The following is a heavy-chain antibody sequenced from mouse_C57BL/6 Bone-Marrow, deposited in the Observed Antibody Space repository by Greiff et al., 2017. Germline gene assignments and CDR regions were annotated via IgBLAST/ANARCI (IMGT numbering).Heavy chain of an antibody. Sequence: EVQLQQSGAELVRPGASVKLSCTASGFNIKDDYMHWVKQRPEQGLEWIGWIDPENGDTEYASKFQGKATITADTSSNTAYLQLSSLTSEDTAVYYCTTYGNLYYFDDWGQGTTLTVSS. CDR3: TTYGNLYYFDD. CDR1: GFNIKDDY. D-gene: IGHD2-10*02. V-gene: IGHV14-4*01. J-gene: IGHJ2*01. CDR2: IDPENGDT.